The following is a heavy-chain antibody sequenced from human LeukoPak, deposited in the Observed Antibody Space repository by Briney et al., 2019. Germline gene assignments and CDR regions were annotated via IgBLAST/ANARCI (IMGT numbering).Heavy chain of an antibody. CDR3: ARARGGSHYFDY. V-gene: IGHV3-66*02. CDR1: GFTVSSNY. Sequence: GGSLRLSCAASGFTVSSNYMSWVRQAPGKGLEWVSDIYSGGSTYYADSVKGRFTISRDNSKNTLYLQMNSLRAEDTAVYYCARARGGSHYFDYWGQGTLVTVSS. J-gene: IGHJ4*02. D-gene: IGHD1-26*01. CDR2: IYSGGST.